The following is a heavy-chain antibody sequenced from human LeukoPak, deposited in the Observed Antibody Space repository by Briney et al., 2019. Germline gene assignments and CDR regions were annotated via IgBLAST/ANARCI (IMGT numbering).Heavy chain of an antibody. V-gene: IGHV3-7*03. CDR3: ARDRYTSGWFDLEY. D-gene: IGHD6-19*01. J-gene: IGHJ4*02. Sequence: GGSLRLSCAASGFTFSSYWMSWVRQAPGKGLEWVANIKQDGSEKYYVDSVKGRFTISRDNAKNSLYLQMNSLRAEDTASYYCARDRYTSGWFDLEYWGQGTLVTVSS. CDR1: GFTFSSYW. CDR2: IKQDGSEK.